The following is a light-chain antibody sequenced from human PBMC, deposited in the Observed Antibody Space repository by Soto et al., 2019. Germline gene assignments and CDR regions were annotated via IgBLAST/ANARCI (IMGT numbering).Light chain of an antibody. V-gene: IGLV2-23*01. Sequence: QSALTQPASVSGSPGQSITISCTGTSSDVGSYNLVSWHQQHPGKAPKLMIYEGSKRTSGVSNRFSGSKSGNTASLTISGLQAEDEADYYCCSYAGSNTFVVLGGGTKVTVL. CDR2: EGS. J-gene: IGLJ2*01. CDR1: SSDVGSYNL. CDR3: CSYAGSNTFVV.